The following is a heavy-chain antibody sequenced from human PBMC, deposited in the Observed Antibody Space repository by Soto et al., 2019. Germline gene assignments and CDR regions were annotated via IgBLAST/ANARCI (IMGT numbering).Heavy chain of an antibody. V-gene: IGHV3-30*18. D-gene: IGHD1-26*01. J-gene: IGHJ4*02. CDR3: AKPDNSGSYHLDC. CDR2: ITDDGIRK. Sequence: QVQLVESGGGVVQPGRSLRLSCAASGFTFSNYGMHWVRQAPGKGLEWVAVITDDGIRKHYVDSVKGRFTISRDISRNTLYLQMDSLRDEDTAVYYCAKPDNSGSYHLDCWGQGTLVTVSS. CDR1: GFTFSNYG.